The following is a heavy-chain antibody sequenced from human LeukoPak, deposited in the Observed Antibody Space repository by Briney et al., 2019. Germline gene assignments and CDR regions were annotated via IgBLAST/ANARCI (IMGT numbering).Heavy chain of an antibody. V-gene: IGHV3-23*01. CDR1: GFTFSNAW. Sequence: GGSLRLSCAASGFTFSNAWMSWVRQAPGKGLEWVSAISGSGGSTYYADSVKGRFTISRDNSKNTLYLQMNSLRAEDTAVYYCAKTAAMGLGYYYYMDVWGKGTTVTVSS. CDR3: AKTAAMGLGYYYYMDV. J-gene: IGHJ6*03. CDR2: ISGSGGST. D-gene: IGHD2-2*01.